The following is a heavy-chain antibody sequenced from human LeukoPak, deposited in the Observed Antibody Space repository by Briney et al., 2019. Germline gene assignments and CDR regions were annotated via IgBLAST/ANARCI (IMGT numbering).Heavy chain of an antibody. J-gene: IGHJ4*02. CDR3: AKDSSSWY. V-gene: IGHV3-21*04. CDR1: GVTFSSYS. CDR2: ISSSSSYI. D-gene: IGHD6-13*01. Sequence: GSLRLSCAASGVTFSSYSMNWFRQAPGKGLEWVSSISSSSSYIYYADSVKGRFTISRDNSKNTLYLQMNSLRAEDTAVYYCAKDSSSWYWGQGTLVTVSS.